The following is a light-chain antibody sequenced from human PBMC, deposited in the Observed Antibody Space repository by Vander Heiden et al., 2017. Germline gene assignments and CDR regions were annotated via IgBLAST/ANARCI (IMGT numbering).Light chain of an antibody. CDR3: QQSDSTAWT. J-gene: IGKJ1*01. Sequence: DIQMTQSPSSLSASVGDRVTITCRASQSISSYLNWYQQKPGKAPKLLIYAASSLQSGVPSRFRGSGSGTDFTLTISSLQPEDFATYYCQQSDSTAWTFGQRTKVEIK. CDR2: AAS. V-gene: IGKV1-39*01. CDR1: QSISSY.